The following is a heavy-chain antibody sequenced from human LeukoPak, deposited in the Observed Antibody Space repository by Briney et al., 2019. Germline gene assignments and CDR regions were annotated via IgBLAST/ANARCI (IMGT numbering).Heavy chain of an antibody. CDR2: ISSSSEAT. Sequence: GGSLRLSYAVSGFTFSPYSLTWVRQAPGKGLEWVSYISSSSEATSYADSMKGRVTSSRDYAKNSLYMQMNSLGAEDTAVYYCARVARGNYYHFDSWGQGTLVTVSS. D-gene: IGHD1-26*01. J-gene: IGHJ4*02. V-gene: IGHV3-48*04. CDR1: GFTFSPYS. CDR3: ARVARGNYYHFDS.